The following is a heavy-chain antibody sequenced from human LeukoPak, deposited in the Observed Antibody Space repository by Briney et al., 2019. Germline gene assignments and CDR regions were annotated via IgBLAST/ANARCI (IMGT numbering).Heavy chain of an antibody. Sequence: GGSLSLSCAASGFTFSSYEMNWVRQAPGKGLEWVSYISSSGSTIYYADSVKGRFTISRDNAKNSLYLQINSLRAEDTAVYYCARAPPNYYDSSGYILRDYWGQGTLVTVSS. J-gene: IGHJ4*02. CDR3: ARAPPNYYDSSGYILRDY. CDR1: GFTFSSYE. V-gene: IGHV3-48*03. D-gene: IGHD3-22*01. CDR2: ISSSGSTI.